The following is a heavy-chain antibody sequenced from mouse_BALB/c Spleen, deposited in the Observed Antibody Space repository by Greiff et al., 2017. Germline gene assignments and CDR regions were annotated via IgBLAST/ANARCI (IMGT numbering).Heavy chain of an antibody. CDR2: ISSGGST. CDR3: ARGGGYRYDWYFDV. Sequence: EVQLVESGGGLVQPGGSLKLSCAASGFTFSSYAMSWVRQTPEKRLEWVASISSGGSTYYPDSVKGRFTISRDNAMNILYLQLSSLRSDDTAMYYCARGGGYRYDWYFDVWGAGTTVTVSS. CDR1: GFTFSSYA. V-gene: IGHV5-6-5*01. J-gene: IGHJ1*01. D-gene: IGHD2-14*01.